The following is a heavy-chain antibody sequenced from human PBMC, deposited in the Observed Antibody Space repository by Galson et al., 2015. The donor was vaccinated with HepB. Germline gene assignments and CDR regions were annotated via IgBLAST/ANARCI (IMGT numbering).Heavy chain of an antibody. V-gene: IGHV1-2*06. CDR1: GYTFTGYY. J-gene: IGHJ6*03. D-gene: IGHD4-17*01. CDR2: INPNSGGT. Sequence: SVKVSCKASGYTFTGYYMHWVRQAPGQGLEWMGRINPNSGGTNYAQKFQGRVTMTRDTSISTAYMELSRLRSDDTAVYYCARSWGATYGDYVSSYMDVWGKGTTVTVSS. CDR3: ARSWGATYGDYVSSYMDV.